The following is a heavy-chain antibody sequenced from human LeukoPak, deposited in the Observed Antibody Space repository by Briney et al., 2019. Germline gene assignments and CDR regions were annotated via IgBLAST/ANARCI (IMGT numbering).Heavy chain of an antibody. V-gene: IGHV3-30*02. CDR2: IRYDGSNK. D-gene: IGHD3-10*01. Sequence: GGSLRLSCAASGFTFSSYGMHWVRQAPGKGLEWVAFIRYDGSNKYYADSMKGRFTISRDNSKNTLYLQMNSPRAEDTAVYYCAKAYYYGSGSPNWFDPWGQGTPVTISS. J-gene: IGHJ5*02. CDR3: AKAYYYGSGSPNWFDP. CDR1: GFTFSSYG.